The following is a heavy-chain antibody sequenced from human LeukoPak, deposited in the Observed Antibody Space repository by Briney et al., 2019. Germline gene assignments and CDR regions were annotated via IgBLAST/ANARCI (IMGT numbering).Heavy chain of an antibody. J-gene: IGHJ4*02. CDR1: GYIYTSYW. V-gene: IGHV5-51*01. CDR3: ARHSDYDSSGYFY. D-gene: IGHD3-22*01. Sequence: GESLKISCNSSGYIYTSYWIGWVRQMPGKGLEWMGIIYPGDSDTRYSPSFQGQVTISADKSISTAYLQWSSLKASDTAMYYCARHSDYDSSGYFYWGQGTLVTVSS. CDR2: IYPGDSDT.